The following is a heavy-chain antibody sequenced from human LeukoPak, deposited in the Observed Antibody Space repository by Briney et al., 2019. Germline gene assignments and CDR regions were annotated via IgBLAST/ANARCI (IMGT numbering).Heavy chain of an antibody. CDR1: GFTFSSYW. CDR2: INHNGNVN. Sequence: GGSLRLSCAASGFTFSSYWMNWARQAPGKGLGWVASINHNGNVNYYVDSVKGRFTISRDNAKNSLYLQMSNSRAEDTAVYFCARGGGLDVWGQGATVTVSS. CDR3: ARGGGLDV. V-gene: IGHV3-7*03. J-gene: IGHJ6*02. D-gene: IGHD3-16*01.